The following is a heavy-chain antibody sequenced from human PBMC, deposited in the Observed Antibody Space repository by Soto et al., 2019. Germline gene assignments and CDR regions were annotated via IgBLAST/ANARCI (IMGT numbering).Heavy chain of an antibody. Sequence: QVRLVQSAAEVKKPGASVKVSCKASGYTFIRYGITWVRQAPGQGLEWMGWISAYNDYTNYAQKLQSRVTMTTDPSTSTVYMELRSLRSDDTAVYYCARGGYYDKVWGKMNYYGLDVWGQGTTVTVSS. CDR3: ARGGYYDKVWGKMNYYGLDV. J-gene: IGHJ6*02. D-gene: IGHD3-16*01. V-gene: IGHV1-18*01. CDR2: ISAYNDYT. CDR1: GYTFIRYG.